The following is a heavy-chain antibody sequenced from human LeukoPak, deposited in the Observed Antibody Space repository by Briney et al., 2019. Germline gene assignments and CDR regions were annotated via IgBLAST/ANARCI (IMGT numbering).Heavy chain of an antibody. CDR2: IQAGGDEK. J-gene: IGHJ4*02. V-gene: IGHV3-30*02. Sequence: GGSLRLSCAASGFTFSTYGMHWVRQAPGKGLEWMTFIQAGGDEKYYAESVKGRFTVSRDNSKNTLYLQMNSLRAEDTAVYYCARDTPGYGDDDFDYWGQGALVTVSS. CDR3: ARDTPGYGDDDFDY. D-gene: IGHD4-17*01. CDR1: GFTFSTYG.